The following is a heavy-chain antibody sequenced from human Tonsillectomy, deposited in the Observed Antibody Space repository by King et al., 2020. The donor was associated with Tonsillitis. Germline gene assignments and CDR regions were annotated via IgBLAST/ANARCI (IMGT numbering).Heavy chain of an antibody. Sequence: VQLQESGPGLLKPSETLSLTCTVSSGSISSYYWNWIRPSPGKPLEWIGYVCNSGSTNYTNYNPSLSSRVTLSIDTSKNQFSLKLNSVTAADTAVYFFSGGVPPTFWGQGTLVTVSP. J-gene: IGHJ4*02. CDR1: SGSISSYY. V-gene: IGHV4-59*01. CDR3: SGGVPPTF. CDR2: VCNSGSTNYT. D-gene: IGHD2/OR15-2a*01.